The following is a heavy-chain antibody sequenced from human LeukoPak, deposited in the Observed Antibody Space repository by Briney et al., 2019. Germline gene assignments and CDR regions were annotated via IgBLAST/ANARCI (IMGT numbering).Heavy chain of an antibody. J-gene: IGHJ3*02. CDR3: AREKGIHLITDAFDI. V-gene: IGHV4-39*07. D-gene: IGHD3-10*01. CDR1: GGSISSSSYY. Sequence: PSETLSLTCTVSGGSISSSSYYWGWIRQPPGKGLEWIGSIYYSGSTNYNPSLKSRVTISVDTSKNQFSLKLSSVTAADTAVYYCAREKGIHLITDAFDIWGQGTMVTVSS. CDR2: IYYSGST.